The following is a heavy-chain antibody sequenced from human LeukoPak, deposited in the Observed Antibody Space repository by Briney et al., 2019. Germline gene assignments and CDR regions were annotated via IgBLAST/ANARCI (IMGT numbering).Heavy chain of an antibody. Sequence: SETLSLTCAVYGGSFSGYYWSWIRQPPGKGLEWIGEINHSGSTNYNPSLKSRVTISVDTSKNQFSLKLSSVTAADTAVYYCARPSGSYPSLPFDPWGQGTLVTVSS. D-gene: IGHD1-26*01. CDR2: INHSGST. CDR1: GGSFSGYY. CDR3: ARPSGSYPSLPFDP. V-gene: IGHV4-34*01. J-gene: IGHJ5*02.